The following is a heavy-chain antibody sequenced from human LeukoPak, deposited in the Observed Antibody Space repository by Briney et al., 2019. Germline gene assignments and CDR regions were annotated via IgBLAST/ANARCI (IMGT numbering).Heavy chain of an antibody. D-gene: IGHD3-3*01. J-gene: IGHJ6*03. CDR2: MNPNSGNT. V-gene: IGHV1-8*03. Sequence: GASVKVSCKASGYIFTNFGINWVRQATGQGLEWMGWMNPNSGNTGYAQKFQGRVTITRNTSISTAYMELSSLRSEDTAVYYCARNQPMDYDFWSGYYYYYYMDVWGKGTTVTVSS. CDR1: GYIFTNFG. CDR3: ARNQPMDYDFWSGYYYYYYMDV.